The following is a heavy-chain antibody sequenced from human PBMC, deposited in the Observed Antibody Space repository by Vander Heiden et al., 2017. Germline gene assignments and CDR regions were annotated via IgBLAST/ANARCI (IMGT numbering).Heavy chain of an antibody. D-gene: IGHD3-3*01. CDR3: AGSSYQDAFDV. Sequence: EVQLVESGGGLVQPGGSLRLSCSGSRFTCSAYTVHWVRQAPGKGLEYISSINTNGDRTYTADSVKGRFTISRDNSKNTLYLLMSSLRAEDTAIYYCAGSSYQDAFDVWGQGTVVTVSS. CDR1: RFTCSAYT. J-gene: IGHJ3*01. V-gene: IGHV3-64D*06. CDR2: INTNGDRT.